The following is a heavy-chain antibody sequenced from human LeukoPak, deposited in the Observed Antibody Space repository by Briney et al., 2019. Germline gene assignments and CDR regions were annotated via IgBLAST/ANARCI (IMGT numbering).Heavy chain of an antibody. CDR3: ARDSEVRRNLWHY. Sequence: SVKVSCKASGGTFGSYAISWVRQAPGQGLEWMGGIIPIFGTANYAQKFQGRVTITADESTSTVYMELSSLRSEDTAVYYCARDSEVRRNLWHYWGQGTLVTVSS. CDR1: GGTFGSYA. V-gene: IGHV1-69*13. J-gene: IGHJ4*02. CDR2: IIPIFGTA. D-gene: IGHD3-10*01.